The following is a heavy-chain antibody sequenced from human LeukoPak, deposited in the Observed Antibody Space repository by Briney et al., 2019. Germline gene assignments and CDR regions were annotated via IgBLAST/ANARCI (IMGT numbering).Heavy chain of an antibody. CDR3: ARLYDSSGSRPLDY. J-gene: IGHJ4*02. CDR1: GFSLSTSGMC. V-gene: IGHV2-70*11. Sequence: SGPALVKPTQTLTLTCTFSGFSLSTSGMCVSWIRQPLGKALEWLARIDWDDDKYYSTSLKTRLTISKDTSKNQVVLTMTNMDPVDTATYYCARLYDSSGSRPLDYWGQGTLVTVSS. CDR2: IDWDDDK. D-gene: IGHD3-22*01.